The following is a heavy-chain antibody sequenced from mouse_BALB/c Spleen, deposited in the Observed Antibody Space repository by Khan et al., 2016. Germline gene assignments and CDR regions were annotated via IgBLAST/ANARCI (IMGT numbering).Heavy chain of an antibody. CDR3: ASYYGSSYDYFDC. Sequence: QIQLVQSGAELARPGASVKLSCKASGYTFTSYWMQWVKQRPGQGLEWIGAIYPGDGDTRYTQKFKGKATLTADKSSSTAYMQLSSLASEDSAVYYCASYYGSSYDYFDCWGQGTTLTVSS. J-gene: IGHJ2*01. CDR1: GYTFTSYW. V-gene: IGHV1-87*01. D-gene: IGHD1-1*01. CDR2: IYPGDGDT.